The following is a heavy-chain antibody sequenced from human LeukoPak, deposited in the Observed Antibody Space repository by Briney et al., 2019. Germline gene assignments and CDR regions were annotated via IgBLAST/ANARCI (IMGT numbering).Heavy chain of an antibody. D-gene: IGHD2-15*01. CDR2: MSYSGST. CDR3: ANADRFCSGSCHVPDAFDF. CDR1: GGSITSYY. Sequence: SETLSLTCTVSGGSITSYYWSWIRQSPGKGLEWIGYMSYSGSTNYNTHFKSRVTVSVDTSTSQFSLRLKSVTAEDTAVYYCANADRFCSGSCHVPDAFDFWGQGTMVTVSS. V-gene: IGHV4-59*08. J-gene: IGHJ3*01.